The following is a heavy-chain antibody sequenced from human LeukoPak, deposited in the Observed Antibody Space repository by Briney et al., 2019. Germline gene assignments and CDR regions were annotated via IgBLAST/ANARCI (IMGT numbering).Heavy chain of an antibody. CDR1: GYTFTSYD. CDR3: ARGLYYDYVWGSYRYTEVFDY. J-gene: IGHJ4*02. CDR2: MNPNSGNT. V-gene: IGHV1-8*03. Sequence: ASVKVSCKASGYTFTSYDINWVRQATGQGLEWMGWMNPNSGNTGYAQKFQGRVTITRNTSISTAYMELSSLRSEDTAVYYCARGLYYDYVWGSYRYTEVFDYWGQGTPVTVSS. D-gene: IGHD3-16*02.